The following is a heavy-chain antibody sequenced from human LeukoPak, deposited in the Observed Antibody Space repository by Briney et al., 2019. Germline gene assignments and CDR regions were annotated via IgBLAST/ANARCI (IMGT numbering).Heavy chain of an antibody. CDR3: ARDGSSWYLSWFDP. CDR1: GYTFTGYY. V-gene: IGHV1-2*02. J-gene: IGHJ5*02. CDR2: INPNSGGT. D-gene: IGHD6-13*01. Sequence: ASVKVSCKASGYTFTGYYMHWVRQAPGQGLEWMGWINPNSGGTNYAQKFQGRVTMTRDTSISTAYMELSRLRSDDTAVYYCARDGSSWYLSWFDPWGQGTLVTVSS.